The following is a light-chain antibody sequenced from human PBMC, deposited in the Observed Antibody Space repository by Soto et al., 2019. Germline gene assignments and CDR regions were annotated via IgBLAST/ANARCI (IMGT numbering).Light chain of an antibody. Sequence: DIQITQSPSSLSASVGDRVPITCQASQDIRNYLNWHQQKPGKAPKLLIYAAYTVETGVPSRFRGSGPWSECTSTIRSLQPKAIATYYSQQYDKRPYTLGRENKLEIK. CDR2: AAY. CDR3: QQYDKRPYT. V-gene: IGKV1-33*01. CDR1: QDIRNY. J-gene: IGKJ2*01.